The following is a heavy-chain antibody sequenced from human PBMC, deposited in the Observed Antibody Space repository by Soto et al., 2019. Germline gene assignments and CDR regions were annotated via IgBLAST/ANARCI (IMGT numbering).Heavy chain of an antibody. J-gene: IGHJ6*02. CDR1: GFTFSSYA. Sequence: SLRLSCAASGFTFSSYAMSWVRQAPGKGLEWVSAISGSGGSTYYADSVKGRFTISRDNSKNTLYLQMNSLRAEDTAVYYCAKVGYDFWSGYYLYYYYGMDVWGQGTTVTVSS. V-gene: IGHV3-23*01. CDR2: ISGSGGST. CDR3: AKVGYDFWSGYYLYYYYGMDV. D-gene: IGHD3-3*01.